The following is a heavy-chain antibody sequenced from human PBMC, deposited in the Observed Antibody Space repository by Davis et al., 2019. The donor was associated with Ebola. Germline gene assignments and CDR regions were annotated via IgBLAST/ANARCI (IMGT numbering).Heavy chain of an antibody. Sequence: GESLKISCAASGFTFSSYGMHRVRQAPGKGLEWVAVIWYDGSNKYYADSVKGRFTISRDNSKNTLYLQMNSLRAEDTAVYYCARDLSSIGEFWAEPPGYWGQGTLVTVSS. D-gene: IGHD1-14*01. CDR1: GFTFSSYG. V-gene: IGHV3-33*01. CDR3: ARDLSSIGEFWAEPPGY. J-gene: IGHJ4*02. CDR2: IWYDGSNK.